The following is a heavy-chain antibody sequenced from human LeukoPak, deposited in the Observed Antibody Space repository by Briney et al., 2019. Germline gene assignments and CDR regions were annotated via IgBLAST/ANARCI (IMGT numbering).Heavy chain of an antibody. CDR2: IHPNSGAT. CDR1: GYTFTAYY. V-gene: IGHV1-2*06. J-gene: IGHJ3*01. Sequence: ASVKVSCKXSGYTFTAYYIHWVQQAPGQGLEWMGRIHPNSGATNYAPKFQGRVTMTRDTSINTAYMELSRLRSDDTAFYYCARESSSADAYDFWGHGTMVTVSS. CDR3: ARESSSADAYDF. D-gene: IGHD6-6*01.